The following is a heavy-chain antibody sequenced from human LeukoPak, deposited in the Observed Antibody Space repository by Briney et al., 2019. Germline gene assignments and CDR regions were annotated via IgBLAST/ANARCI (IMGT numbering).Heavy chain of an antibody. V-gene: IGHV1-18*01. CDR2: ISTYNGNT. Sequence: ASVKVSFKASGYTFTIYGISWVRQAPGQGLEWMGWISTYNGNTNYAQKLQDRVTMTTDTSTSTAYVELRSLRSDDTAVYYCATSDGSGSSTFPFDPWGQGTLVTVSS. D-gene: IGHD3-10*01. CDR1: GYTFTIYG. J-gene: IGHJ5*02. CDR3: ATSDGSGSSTFPFDP.